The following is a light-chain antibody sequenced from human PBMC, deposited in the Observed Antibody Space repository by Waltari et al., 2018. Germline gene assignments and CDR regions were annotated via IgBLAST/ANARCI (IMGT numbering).Light chain of an antibody. CDR2: GNN. CDR3: QSYDSSLSGYV. Sequence: QSVLTQPPSVSGAPGQRVTISCTGSSSNIGATSDVHWYQQLPGSGPKLLIYGNNNRPSGVPDRFSGSKSGTSASLAITGLLAEDEADYYCQSYDSSLSGYVFGTGTKVTVL. V-gene: IGLV1-40*01. CDR1: SSNIGATSD. J-gene: IGLJ1*01.